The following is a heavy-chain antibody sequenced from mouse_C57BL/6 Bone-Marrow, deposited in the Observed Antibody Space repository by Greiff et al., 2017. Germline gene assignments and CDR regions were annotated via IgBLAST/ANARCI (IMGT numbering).Heavy chain of an antibody. Sequence: EVQLQQSGAELVRPGASVKLSCTASGFHIKDVYMHWVKQRPEQGLEWIGWNAPENGYTEYASKFQGKATITADTSSNTAYLQLSSLTSEDTAVYYCTTGGGAWFAYWGQGTLVTVSA. CDR3: TTGGGAWFAY. V-gene: IGHV14-4*01. CDR1: GFHIKDVY. J-gene: IGHJ3*01. CDR2: NAPENGYT.